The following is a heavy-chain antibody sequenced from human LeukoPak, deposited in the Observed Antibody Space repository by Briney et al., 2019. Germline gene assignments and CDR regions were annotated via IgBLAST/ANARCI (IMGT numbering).Heavy chain of an antibody. J-gene: IGHJ5*02. CDR3: ARHLPGYSNTWPGP. Sequence: SETLSLTCGVSGGSITTTNYWSWVRQSPGRGLEWIGEISLSGYTGFNPSLKSRVTISIDTFKNQFSLKLRSVTAADTAVYYCARHLPGYSNTWPGPWGQGTLVTVSS. CDR2: ISLSGYT. D-gene: IGHD2-2*01. CDR1: GGSITTTNY. V-gene: IGHV4-4*02.